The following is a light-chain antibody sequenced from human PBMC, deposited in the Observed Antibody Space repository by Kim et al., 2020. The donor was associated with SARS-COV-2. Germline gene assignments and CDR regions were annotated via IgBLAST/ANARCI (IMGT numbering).Light chain of an antibody. Sequence: QRVTISCSGSTSNIETNTVNWYQQLPGTAPKLLIHTNNQRPSGVPDRFSGSRFDTSASLTISGLQSEDEADYFCAAWEDSPDGYVVFGGGTKLTVL. J-gene: IGLJ2*01. V-gene: IGLV1-44*01. CDR3: AAWEDSPDGYVV. CDR2: TNN. CDR1: TSNIETNT.